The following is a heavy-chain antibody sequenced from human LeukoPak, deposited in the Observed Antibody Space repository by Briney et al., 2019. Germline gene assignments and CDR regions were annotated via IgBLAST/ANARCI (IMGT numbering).Heavy chain of an antibody. Sequence: GGSLRLSCAASGFTFSSYWMHWVRQAPGKGLVWVSRIKSDGSSTSYADSVKGRFTISRDNAKNTVYLQMNSLRAEDTAVYYCATSRTFDYWSQGTLVTVSS. CDR1: GFTFSSYW. V-gene: IGHV3-74*01. CDR3: ATSRTFDY. J-gene: IGHJ4*02. CDR2: IKSDGSST.